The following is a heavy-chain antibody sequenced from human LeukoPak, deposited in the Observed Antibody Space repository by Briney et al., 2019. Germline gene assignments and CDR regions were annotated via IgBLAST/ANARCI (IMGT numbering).Heavy chain of an antibody. Sequence: SETLSLTCTVSGGSISSYYWRWIRQPAGKGLEWIGRIYTSGSTNYNPSLKSRVTMSVDTSKNQFPLKLSSVTAADTAVYYCARGTGVPAVYNWFDPWGQGTLVTVSS. V-gene: IGHV4-4*07. CDR1: GGSISSYY. CDR2: IYTSGST. CDR3: ARGTGVPAVYNWFDP. D-gene: IGHD2-2*01. J-gene: IGHJ5*02.